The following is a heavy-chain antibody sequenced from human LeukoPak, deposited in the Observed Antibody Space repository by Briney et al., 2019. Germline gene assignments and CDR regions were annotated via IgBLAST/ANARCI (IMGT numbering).Heavy chain of an antibody. CDR3: AKWGIVVPWLMLYYFDY. V-gene: IGHV3-23*01. Sequence: GGSLRLSCAASGFTFSSYAMSWVRQAPGKGLEWVSAISGSGGSTYYADSVKGRFTISRDNSKNTLYLQMNSLRAEDTAVYYCAKWGIVVPWLMLYYFDYWGQGTLVTVSS. J-gene: IGHJ4*02. CDR1: GFTFSSYA. D-gene: IGHD3-22*01. CDR2: ISGSGGST.